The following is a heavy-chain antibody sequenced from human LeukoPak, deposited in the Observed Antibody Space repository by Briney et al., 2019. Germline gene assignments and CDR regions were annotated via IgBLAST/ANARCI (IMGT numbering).Heavy chain of an antibody. CDR1: GFTFSSYD. CDR3: ARDLAWGAFDY. J-gene: IGHJ4*02. D-gene: IGHD7-27*01. V-gene: IGHV3-23*01. Sequence: PGGSLRLSCAASGFTFSSYDMSWVRQAPGKGLEWLSGVSPPGGGTYYADSVKGRFTISRDDSKNTLSLQMNSLRVEDTAVYHCARDLAWGAFDYWGQGTLVTVSS. CDR2: VSPPGGGT.